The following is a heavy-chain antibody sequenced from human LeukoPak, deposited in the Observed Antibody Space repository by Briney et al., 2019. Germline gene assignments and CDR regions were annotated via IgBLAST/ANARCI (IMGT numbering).Heavy chain of an antibody. D-gene: IGHD3-10*01. Sequence: PSETLSLTCTVSGYSISSGYYWGWIRQPPGKGLEWIGSIYHSGSTYYNPSLKSRVTISVDTSKNQFSLKLSSVTAADTAVYYCARDWFYYGSATGAFDIWGQGTMVTVSS. CDR3: ARDWFYYGSATGAFDI. CDR1: GYSISSGYY. V-gene: IGHV4-38-2*02. J-gene: IGHJ3*02. CDR2: IYHSGST.